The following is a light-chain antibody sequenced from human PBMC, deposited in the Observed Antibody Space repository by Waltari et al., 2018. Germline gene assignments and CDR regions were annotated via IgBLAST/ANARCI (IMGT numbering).Light chain of an antibody. CDR2: GVT. J-gene: IGLJ2*01. CDR3: CAYAGGNTFV. CDR1: SPDYNR. Sequence: QSALTQPASVSGSPGQSIPIPCTGASPDYNRFPWFQHHPGKAPKLMLYGVTKRPSGVSNRFSGSKSGNTASLTISGLQAEDEADYHCCAYAGGNTFVFGGGTKVTVL. V-gene: IGLV2-23*02.